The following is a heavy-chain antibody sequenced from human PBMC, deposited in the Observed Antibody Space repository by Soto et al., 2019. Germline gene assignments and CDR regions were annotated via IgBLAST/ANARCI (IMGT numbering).Heavy chain of an antibody. CDR2: IYYSGST. J-gene: IGHJ6*03. Sequence: SETLSLTCTVSGGSISSYYWSWIRQPPGKGLEWIGYIYYSGSTNYNPSLKSRVTISVDTSKNQFSLKLSSVTAADTAVYYCARDVGVNLVYSGYASRGGGYYYMDVWGKGTTVTVSS. CDR3: ARDVGVNLVYSGYASRGGGYYYMDV. V-gene: IGHV4-59*01. D-gene: IGHD5-12*01. CDR1: GGSISSYY.